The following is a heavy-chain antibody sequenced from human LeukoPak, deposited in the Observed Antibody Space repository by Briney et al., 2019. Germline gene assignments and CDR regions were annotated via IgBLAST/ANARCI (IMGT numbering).Heavy chain of an antibody. CDR3: ARESYGSGSYYPVNYFDY. D-gene: IGHD3-10*01. J-gene: IGHJ4*02. CDR2: IYYSGST. Sequence: SGTLSLTCTVSGGSISNGDYYWSWIRQPPGKGLEWIGYIYYSGSTYYNPSLKSRVTISVDTSKNQFSLKLSSVTAADTAVYYCARESYGSGSYYPVNYFDYWGQGTLVTVSS. V-gene: IGHV4-30-4*01. CDR1: GGSISNGDYY.